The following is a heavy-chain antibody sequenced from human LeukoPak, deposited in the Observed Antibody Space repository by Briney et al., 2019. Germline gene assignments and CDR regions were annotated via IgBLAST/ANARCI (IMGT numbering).Heavy chain of an antibody. D-gene: IGHD6-6*01. V-gene: IGHV3-7*01. J-gene: IGHJ3*02. CDR3: ARVQGVSSIAALGAFDI. CDR1: GFTFSSYW. Sequence: GGSLRLSCAASGFTFSSYWMSWVRQAPGKGLEWVANIKQDGSEKYYVDSVKGRFTISRDNAKNSLYLQMNSLRAEDTAVYYCARVQGVSSIAALGAFDIWGQGTMVTVSS. CDR2: IKQDGSEK.